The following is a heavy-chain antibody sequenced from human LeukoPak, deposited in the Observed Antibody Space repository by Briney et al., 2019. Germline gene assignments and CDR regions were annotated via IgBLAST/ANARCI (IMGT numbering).Heavy chain of an antibody. V-gene: IGHV4-59*01. CDR1: GASISSFY. Sequence: SETLSLTCTVSGASISSFYWSWIRQPPGKGLESIGYIYYSGSTNYNPSLKSRVTISVDTSKNQFSLKLSSVTAADTAVYYCARQRDGSGPGPFDYWGQGTLVTVSS. CDR3: ARQRDGSGPGPFDY. J-gene: IGHJ4*02. D-gene: IGHD3-10*01. CDR2: IYYSGST.